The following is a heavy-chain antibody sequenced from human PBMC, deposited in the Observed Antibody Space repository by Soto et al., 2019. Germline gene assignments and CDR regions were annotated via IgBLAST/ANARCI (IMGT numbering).Heavy chain of an antibody. Sequence: QVQLVQSGAEVKKPGASVKVSCKASGYTFTSYGISWVRQAPGQGLEWMGWISAYNGNTKNAQKLQGRVTMTTDTSTSTADVELRSLRSDDTAVYFWARDSPPVDYWGQGTLVTVSS. CDR3: ARDSPPVDY. CDR1: GYTFTSYG. CDR2: ISAYNGNT. J-gene: IGHJ4*02. V-gene: IGHV1-18*01.